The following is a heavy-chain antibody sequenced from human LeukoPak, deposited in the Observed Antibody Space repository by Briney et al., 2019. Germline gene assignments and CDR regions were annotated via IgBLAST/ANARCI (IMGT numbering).Heavy chain of an antibody. CDR3: ARTYSYKKGLDY. CDR2: IYDSGST. Sequence: TSETLSLTCTVSGGSISSYYWSWIRQPPGKGLEWIGNIYDSGSTNYNPSLKSRVTISVDMSKNQFSLRLSSVTAADTAVYYCARTYSYKKGLDYWGQGTLVTVSS. CDR1: GGSISSYY. V-gene: IGHV4-59*01. D-gene: IGHD5-18*01. J-gene: IGHJ4*02.